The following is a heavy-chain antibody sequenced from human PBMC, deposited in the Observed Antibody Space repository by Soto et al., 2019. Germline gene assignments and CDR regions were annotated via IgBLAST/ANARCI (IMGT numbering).Heavy chain of an antibody. J-gene: IGHJ6*03. CDR2: ISSSSSVI. CDR3: ARDLSWGSNWYYYMDV. Sequence: EVQLVESGGGLVQPGGSLRLSCATSGFILSDCAMNWVRQARGKGLEWVSYISSSSSVIDYADSVKGRFTVSRDNARNSLYLQMNSLRAEDTAVYYCARDLSWGSNWYYYMDVWGNGTTVTVSS. D-gene: IGHD7-27*01. CDR1: GFILSDCA. V-gene: IGHV3-48*01.